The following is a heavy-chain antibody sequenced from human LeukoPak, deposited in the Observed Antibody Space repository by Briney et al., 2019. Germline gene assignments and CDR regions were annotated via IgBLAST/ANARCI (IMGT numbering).Heavy chain of an antibody. J-gene: IGHJ4*02. D-gene: IGHD5-12*01. V-gene: IGHV4-39*01. Sequence: PSETLSLTCTVSGGSISSSGYYWGWIRQPPGKGLEWIGSIYYSGSTYYNPSLKSRVTISVDTSKNQFSLKLSSVTAADTAVYYCAGTARGYSGYEQDYWGQGTLVTVSS. CDR3: AGTARGYSGYEQDY. CDR2: IYYSGST. CDR1: GGSISSSGYY.